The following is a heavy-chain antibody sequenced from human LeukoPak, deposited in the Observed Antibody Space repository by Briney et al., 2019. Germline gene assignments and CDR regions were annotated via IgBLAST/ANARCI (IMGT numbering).Heavy chain of an antibody. J-gene: IGHJ4*02. CDR2: ISYDGSNK. D-gene: IGHD5-12*01. Sequence: QPGGSLRLSCAASGFTFSSYGMHWLRQAPGKGLEWVAVISYDGSNKYYADSVKGRFTISRDNSKNTLYLQMNSLRAEDTAVYYCAKEGYSGYDYWGQGTLVTVSS. V-gene: IGHV3-30*18. CDR1: GFTFSSYG. CDR3: AKEGYSGYDY.